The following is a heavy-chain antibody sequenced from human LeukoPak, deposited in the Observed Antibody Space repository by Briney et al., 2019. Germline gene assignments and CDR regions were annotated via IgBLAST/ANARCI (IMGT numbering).Heavy chain of an antibody. CDR3: ARSCGGDCYPDY. J-gene: IGHJ4*02. D-gene: IGHD2-21*02. Sequence: SCKVSGYTLTELSMHWVRQAPGKGLEWVAVISHDGSNKYYADSVKGRFTISRDNSKNTLYLQMNSLRAEDTAVYYCARSCGGDCYPDYWGQGTLVTVSS. CDR1: GYTLTELS. V-gene: IGHV3-30-3*01. CDR2: ISHDGSNK.